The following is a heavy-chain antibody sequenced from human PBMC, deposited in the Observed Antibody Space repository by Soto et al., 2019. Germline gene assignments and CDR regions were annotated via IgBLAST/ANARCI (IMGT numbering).Heavy chain of an antibody. CDR1: GGSISSGDYY. V-gene: IGHV4-30-4*01. D-gene: IGHD6-13*01. Sequence: SETLSLTCTVSGGSISSGDYYWSWVRQPPGKGLEWIGYIYYSGSTYYNPSLKSRVTISVDTSKNQFSLKLSSVTAADTAVYYCARVGAAAGTGWNYGMDVWGQGXTVTVSS. CDR3: ARVGAAAGTGWNYGMDV. J-gene: IGHJ6*02. CDR2: IYYSGST.